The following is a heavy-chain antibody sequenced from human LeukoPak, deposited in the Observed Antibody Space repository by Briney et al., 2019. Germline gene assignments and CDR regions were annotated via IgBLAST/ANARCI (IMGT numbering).Heavy chain of an antibody. CDR3: ASREIYGDWYFDY. D-gene: IGHD4-17*01. J-gene: IGHJ4*02. V-gene: IGHV4-34*01. CDR2: TNHSGST. Sequence: PSETLSLTCAVYGGSFSGYYWSWIRQPPGKGLEWIGETNHSGSTNYNPSLKSRVTISVDTSKNQFSLKLSSVTAADTAVYYCASREIYGDWYFDYWGQGTLVTVSS. CDR1: GGSFSGYY.